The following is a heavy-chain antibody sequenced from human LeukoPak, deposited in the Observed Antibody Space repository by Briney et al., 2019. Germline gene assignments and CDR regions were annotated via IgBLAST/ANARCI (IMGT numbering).Heavy chain of an antibody. D-gene: IGHD6-13*01. Sequence: PGGSLRLSCAASGFTFSSYSMNWVRQAPGKGLEWVSSITSTSSYIQYADSVKGRFTISRDNAKNSLYLQMNSLRAEDTAVYYCARDRPAATGTERYGHWGQGALVTVSS. CDR2: ITSTSSYI. CDR1: GFTFSSYS. V-gene: IGHV3-21*01. CDR3: ARDRPAATGTERYGH. J-gene: IGHJ4*02.